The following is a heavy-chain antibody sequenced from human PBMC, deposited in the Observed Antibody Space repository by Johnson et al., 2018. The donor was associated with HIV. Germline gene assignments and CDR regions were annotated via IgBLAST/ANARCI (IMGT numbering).Heavy chain of an antibody. Sequence: VQLVESGGGVVQPGRSLRLSCAASGFTVSTKYMSWVRQAPGKGLEWVSGISGRGGSTYYADSVKGRFTISRDNSTNTLYLQMNSLRAEDKAVYYCAKDVAYYYGSGSRDAFDIWGQGTMVTVSS. CDR3: AKDVAYYYGSGSRDAFDI. D-gene: IGHD3-10*01. CDR1: GFTVSTKY. V-gene: IGHV3-23*04. CDR2: ISGRGGST. J-gene: IGHJ3*02.